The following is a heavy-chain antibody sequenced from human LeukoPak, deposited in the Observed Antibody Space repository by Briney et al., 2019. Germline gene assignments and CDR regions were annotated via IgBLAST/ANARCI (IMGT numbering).Heavy chain of an antibody. D-gene: IGHD3-22*01. CDR2: INPSGGST. V-gene: IGHV1-46*01. CDR3: ASEVSDDSSGYYYFY. CDR1: GYTFTSYY. Sequence: ASVKVSCKASGYTFTSYYMHWVRQAPGQGLEWMGIINPSGGSTSYAQKFQGRVTMTRDMSTSTVYMELSSLRSEDTAVYYCASEVSDDSSGYYYFYWGQGTLVTVSS. J-gene: IGHJ4*02.